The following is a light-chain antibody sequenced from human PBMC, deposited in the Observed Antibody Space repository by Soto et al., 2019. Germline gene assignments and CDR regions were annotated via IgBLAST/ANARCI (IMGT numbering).Light chain of an antibody. V-gene: IGLV7-46*01. Sequence: QAVVTQEPSLTMSPGGTVTLTCDSSTGAVTNDHFPYWFQQKPGQAPRTLIYDTSRKHSRTPARFSGSLLGGSVALTLSGAQPEDEAEYYCLLSYRGAYVFGTGTKLTVL. CDR1: TGAVTNDHF. J-gene: IGLJ1*01. CDR3: LLSYRGAYV. CDR2: DTS.